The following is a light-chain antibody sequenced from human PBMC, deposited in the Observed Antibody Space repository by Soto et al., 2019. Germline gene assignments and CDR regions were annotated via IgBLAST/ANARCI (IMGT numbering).Light chain of an antibody. CDR2: DVS. CDR1: NSYIGNYNY. Sequence: QSVLTHPRSVSGSPGQSVTISCTGTNSYIGNYNYVSWYQQHPGKAPKVMIYDVSKRPSGVPDRFSGSKSGNTASLTISGLQADDEAEYFCISYKTDDTFVFGTGTKVTV. CDR3: ISYKTDDTFV. J-gene: IGLJ1*01. V-gene: IGLV2-11*01.